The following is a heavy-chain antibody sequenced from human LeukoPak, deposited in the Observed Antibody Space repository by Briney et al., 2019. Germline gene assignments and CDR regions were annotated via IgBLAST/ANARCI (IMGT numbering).Heavy chain of an antibody. CDR2: INHSGST. CDR1: GGSFSGYY. V-gene: IGHV4-34*01. Sequence: PSETLSLTCAVYGGSFSGYYWSWIRQPPGKGLEWIGEINHSGSTNYNPSLKSRVTISVDTSKNQFSLKLSSVTAADTAVYHCARDRGAVAVFDYWGQGTLVTVSS. CDR3: ARDRGAVAVFDY. D-gene: IGHD6-19*01. J-gene: IGHJ4*02.